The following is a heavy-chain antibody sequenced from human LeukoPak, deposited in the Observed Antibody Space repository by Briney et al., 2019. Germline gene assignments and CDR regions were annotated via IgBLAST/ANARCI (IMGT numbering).Heavy chain of an antibody. CDR3: ARDGGSAWFLDY. CDR2: ISSSGNTT. D-gene: IGHD6-19*01. Sequence: GGSLRLSCAASGFTFSDNYMSWIRQAPGKRREWVSYISSSGNTTYNASSVKGRFSITRDNSKNSLYLQMNSLRAEDTAVYYCARDGGSAWFLDYWGQGTLVTASS. J-gene: IGHJ4*02. V-gene: IGHV3-11*04. CDR1: GFTFSDNY.